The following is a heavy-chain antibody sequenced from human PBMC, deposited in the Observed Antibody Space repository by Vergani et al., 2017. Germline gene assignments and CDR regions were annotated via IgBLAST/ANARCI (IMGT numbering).Heavy chain of an antibody. D-gene: IGHD3-10*01. Sequence: QVQLVESGGGVVQPGRSLRLSCAASGFTFSSYAMHWVRQAPGKGLEWVAVISYDGSNKYYADSVKGRFTISRDNSKNTLYLQMNSLKTEDTAVYYCTTDWTPRYYGSGSYYNAKRWGFFDPWGQGTLVTVSS. CDR2: ISYDGSNK. J-gene: IGHJ5*02. CDR3: TTDWTPRYYGSGSYYNAKRWGFFDP. V-gene: IGHV3-30-3*01. CDR1: GFTFSSYA.